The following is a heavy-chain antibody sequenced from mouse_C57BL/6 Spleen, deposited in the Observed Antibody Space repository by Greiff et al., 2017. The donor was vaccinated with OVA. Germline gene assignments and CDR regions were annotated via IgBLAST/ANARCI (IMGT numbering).Heavy chain of an antibody. Sequence: QVQLKQSGPELVKPGASVKISCKASGYAFSSSWMNWVKQRPGKGLEWIGRIYPGDGDTNYNGKFKGKATLTADKSSSTAYMQLSSLTSEDSAVYFCARKGLVLRLVGDYFDYWGQGTTLTVSS. D-gene: IGHD1-1*01. CDR3: ARKGLVLRLVGDYFDY. CDR1: GYAFSSSW. CDR2: IYPGDGDT. V-gene: IGHV1-82*01. J-gene: IGHJ2*01.